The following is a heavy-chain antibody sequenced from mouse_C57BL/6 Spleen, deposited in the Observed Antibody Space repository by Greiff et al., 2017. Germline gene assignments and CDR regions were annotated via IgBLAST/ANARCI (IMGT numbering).Heavy chain of an antibody. CDR1: GYTFTSYW. CDR2: IHPNSGST. Sequence: QVQLQQPGAELVKPGASVKLSCKASGYTFTSYWMHWVKQRPGQGLEWIGMIHPNSGSTNYNEKFKSKATLTVDKSSSTAYMQLSSLTSEDSAVYYCAIGDYDYDEAWFAYWGQGTLVTVSA. J-gene: IGHJ3*01. D-gene: IGHD2-4*01. CDR3: AIGDYDYDEAWFAY. V-gene: IGHV1-64*01.